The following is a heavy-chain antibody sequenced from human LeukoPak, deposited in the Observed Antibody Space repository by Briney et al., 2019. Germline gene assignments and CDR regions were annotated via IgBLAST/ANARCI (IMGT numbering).Heavy chain of an antibody. Sequence: PGESLKISCKGSGYSFTSYLIGWVRQMTGKGLEWMGIIYPGDSDTRYSPSFQGQVTISADKSISTAYLQWSSLKASDTAMYYCAAGGGELLPANWFDPWGQGTLVTVSS. V-gene: IGHV5-51*01. CDR1: GYSFTSYL. J-gene: IGHJ5*02. D-gene: IGHD2-15*01. CDR2: IYPGDSDT. CDR3: AAGGGELLPANWFDP.